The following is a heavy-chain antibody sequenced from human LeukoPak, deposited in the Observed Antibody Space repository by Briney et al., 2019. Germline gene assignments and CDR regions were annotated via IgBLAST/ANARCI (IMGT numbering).Heavy chain of an antibody. Sequence: GGSLRLSCEASGFIFSSYTMNWIRQAPGKGLGWVASINSGSTNPYYADSVKGRFTISRDDAKKSLYLQMTSLRVEDTSVYYCARDFLAAGDYWGQGTLVTVSS. V-gene: IGHV3-21*01. CDR2: INSGSTNP. J-gene: IGHJ4*02. D-gene: IGHD6-13*01. CDR1: GFIFSSYT. CDR3: ARDFLAAGDY.